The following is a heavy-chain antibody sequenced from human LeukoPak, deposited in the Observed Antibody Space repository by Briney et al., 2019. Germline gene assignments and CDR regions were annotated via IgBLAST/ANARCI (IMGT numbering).Heavy chain of an antibody. V-gene: IGHV3-48*03. J-gene: IGHJ4*02. CDR2: ISSSGSTI. CDR3: AKELLLWFGEARYYFDY. D-gene: IGHD3-10*01. Sequence: GGSLRLSCAASGFTFSSYEMNWVRQAPGKGLEWVSYISSSGSTIYYADSVKGRFTISRDNSKNTLYLQMNSLRAEDTAVYYCAKELLLWFGEARYYFDYWGQGTLVTVSS. CDR1: GFTFSSYE.